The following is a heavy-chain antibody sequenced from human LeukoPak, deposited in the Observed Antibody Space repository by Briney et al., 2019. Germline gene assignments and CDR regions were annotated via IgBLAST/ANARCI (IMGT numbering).Heavy chain of an antibody. CDR3: ARSVRQDGLAPLEF. V-gene: IGHV3-30*02. J-gene: IGHJ4*02. D-gene: IGHD3-10*01. Sequence: GGSLRLSCAASGYTDSHYGMHWVRQAPGKGLEWVAFLRSDTNSEHYAVSVKGRFAISRDTSKDTLNLQMRTLRVEDTPLYYCARSVRQDGLAPLEFWGQGTQVIVSS. CDR2: LRSDTNSE. CDR1: GYTDSHYG.